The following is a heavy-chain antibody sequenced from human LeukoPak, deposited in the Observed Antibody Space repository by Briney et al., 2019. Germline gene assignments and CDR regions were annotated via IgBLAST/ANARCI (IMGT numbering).Heavy chain of an antibody. J-gene: IGHJ5*02. CDR3: ARYYIETGSCTSSVCYTGGFDP. Sequence: SETLSLTCTVSGASVSSGDHYWSWVRQHPGKGLEWIGYIHYSGPTYSNPSLQSRVTLSVDTSNNLLSLRLSSVTSADTAVYYCARYYIETGSCTSSVCYTGGFDPWGQGTLVTVSS. CDR2: IHYSGPT. V-gene: IGHV4-31*03. CDR1: GASVSSGDHY. D-gene: IGHD2-8*01.